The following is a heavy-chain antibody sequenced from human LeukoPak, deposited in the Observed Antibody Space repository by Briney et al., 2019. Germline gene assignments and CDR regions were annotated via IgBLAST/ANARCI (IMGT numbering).Heavy chain of an antibody. V-gene: IGHV1-18*01. CDR3: TRDLGQWLLQGIFFDY. D-gene: IGHD5-12*01. CDR1: GYTFTSYG. CDR2: ISAYSTYNGNT. J-gene: IGHJ4*02. Sequence: GASVKVSCKASGYTFTSYGISWVRQAPGQGPEWMGWISAYSTYNGNTNYAQKFQGRVTMTTDTSTSTAYMELRSLRSDDTAVYYCTRDLGQWLLQGIFFDYWGQGTPVTVSS.